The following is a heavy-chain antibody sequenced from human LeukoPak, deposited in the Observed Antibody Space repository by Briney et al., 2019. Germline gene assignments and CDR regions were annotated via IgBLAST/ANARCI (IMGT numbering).Heavy chain of an antibody. CDR3: ARTYYSSSQYYYGMDV. D-gene: IGHD6-13*01. CDR2: IYPANSDS. J-gene: IGHJ6*04. CDR1: GYSFASFW. Sequence: GESLKISCKGSGYSFASFWIGWVRQMPGKGLEWVAIIYPANSDSRYSPSFQGQVTISADKSISTAYLQWSSLKASDTAIYYCARTYYSSSQYYYGMDVWGKGPTVTVSS. V-gene: IGHV5-51*01.